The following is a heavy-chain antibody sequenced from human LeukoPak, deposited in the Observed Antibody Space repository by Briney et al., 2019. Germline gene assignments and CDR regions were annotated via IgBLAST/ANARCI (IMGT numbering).Heavy chain of an antibody. CDR2: ISSSSSYI. V-gene: IGHV3-21*01. CDR1: GFTFSSYS. J-gene: IGHJ4*02. CDR3: ARGLEWLHSPHFDY. D-gene: IGHD3-3*01. Sequence: GGSLRLSCAASGFTFSSYSMNWVRQAPGKGLEWVSSISSSSSYIYYADSVKGRFTISRDNAKNSLYLQMNSLRAEDTAVYYCARGLEWLHSPHFDYWGQGTLVTVSS.